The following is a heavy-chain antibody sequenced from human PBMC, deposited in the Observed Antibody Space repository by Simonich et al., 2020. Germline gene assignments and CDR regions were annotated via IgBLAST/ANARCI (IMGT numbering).Heavy chain of an antibody. CDR1: GGSFSGYY. D-gene: IGHD6-13*01. V-gene: IGHV4-34*01. CDR3: ARGLRVAAAGTAFQH. Sequence: QVQLQQWGAGLLKPSETLSLTCAVYGGSFSGYYWSWIRQPPGKGLEWIGEINHSGSTTYNPSLKSRVTISVDTSKNQFSLKLSSVTAADTAVYYCARGLRVAAAGTAFQHWGQGTLVTVSS. CDR2: INHSGST. J-gene: IGHJ1*01.